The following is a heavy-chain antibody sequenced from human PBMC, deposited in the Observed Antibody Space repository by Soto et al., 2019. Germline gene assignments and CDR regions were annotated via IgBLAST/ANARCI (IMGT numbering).Heavy chain of an antibody. Sequence: SETLSLTCAVSGGSISSGGYSWSWIRQPPGKGLEWIGYMYHSGSTYYNPSLKSRVTISVDTSKNLFSLKLRSVTAADTAVYYCMLGSGWKDFDYWGQGTLVTVS. CDR2: MYHSGST. V-gene: IGHV4-30-2*01. D-gene: IGHD3-22*01. J-gene: IGHJ4*02. CDR3: MLGSGWKDFDY. CDR1: GGSISSGGYS.